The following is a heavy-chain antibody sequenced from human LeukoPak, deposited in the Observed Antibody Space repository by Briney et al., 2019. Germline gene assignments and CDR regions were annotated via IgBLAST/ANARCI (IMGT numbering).Heavy chain of an antibody. V-gene: IGHV3-30-3*01. CDR1: GFTFSSYA. J-gene: IGHJ4*02. CDR3: AKGYSYDHFDY. D-gene: IGHD5-18*01. Sequence: GGSLRLSCAASGFTFSSYAMHWVRQAPGKGLEWVAVISYDGSNKYYADSVRGRFTISRDNSKNTLYLQMNSLRVDDTAVYYCAKGYSYDHFDYWGQGTLVTVSS. CDR2: ISYDGSNK.